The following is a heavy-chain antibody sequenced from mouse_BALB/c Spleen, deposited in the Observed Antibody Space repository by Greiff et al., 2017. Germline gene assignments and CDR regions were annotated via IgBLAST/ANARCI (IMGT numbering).Heavy chain of an antibody. D-gene: IGHD6-5*01. CDR1: GYTFTSYT. CDR2: INPSSGYT. Sequence: QVQLKQSAAELARPGASVKMSCKASGYTFTSYTMHWVKQRPGQGLEWIGYINPSSGYTEYNQKFKDKTTLTADKSSSTAYMQLSSLTSEDSAVYYCARTGYALFAYWGQGTLVTVSA. CDR3: ARTGYALFAY. V-gene: IGHV1-4*02. J-gene: IGHJ3*01.